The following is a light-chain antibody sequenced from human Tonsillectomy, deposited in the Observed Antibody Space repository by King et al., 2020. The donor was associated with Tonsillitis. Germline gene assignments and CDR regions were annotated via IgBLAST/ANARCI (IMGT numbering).Light chain of an antibody. CDR3: QSYDSRRRCGV. V-gene: IGLV1-40*01. Sequence: SGVSNRFSGSKSGTSASLAITGLQAEDEADYYCQSYDSRRRCGVFGGGTKLT. J-gene: IGLJ3*02.